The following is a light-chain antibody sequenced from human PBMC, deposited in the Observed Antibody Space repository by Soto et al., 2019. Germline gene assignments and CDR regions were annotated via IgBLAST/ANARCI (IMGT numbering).Light chain of an antibody. CDR2: EVS. J-gene: IGLJ3*02. CDR1: SSDVGYYNY. V-gene: IGLV2-14*01. Sequence: QFVLTQPASVSGSPGQSITISCTGTSSDVGYYNYVSWYQQYSDKAPKLMIYEVSHRPSGVSNRFSGSKSGNTASLTISGLQAEDEADYYCSSYTSSNTWVFGGGTKLTVL. CDR3: SSYTSSNTWV.